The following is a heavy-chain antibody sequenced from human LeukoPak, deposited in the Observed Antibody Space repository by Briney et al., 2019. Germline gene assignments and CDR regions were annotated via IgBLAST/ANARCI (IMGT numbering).Heavy chain of an antibody. CDR3: ARDFIRGSPFNYFDY. V-gene: IGHV1-46*01. Sequence: GASVKVSCKASGYTFTSYYMHWVRQAPGQGLEWMGIINPSGGSTSYAQKFQGRVTMTRDTSTSTVYMELSSLRSEDTAVYYCARDFIRGSPFNYFDYWGQGTLVTVSS. CDR1: GYTFTSYY. CDR2: INPSGGST. D-gene: IGHD1-26*01. J-gene: IGHJ4*02.